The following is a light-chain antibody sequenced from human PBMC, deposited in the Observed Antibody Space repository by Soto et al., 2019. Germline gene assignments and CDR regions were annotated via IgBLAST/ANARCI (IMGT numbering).Light chain of an antibody. CDR2: DAS. J-gene: IGKJ4*01. CDR3: QQRSNWPRP. CDR1: QSVSSY. V-gene: IGKV3-11*01. Sequence: EIVLTQSPATLSLSPGERATLSCRASQSVSSYLAWYQQKPGQAPRLLIYDASNRATGIPARFSGSGSGTGFTLTISSLEPEDFAVYYCQQRSNWPRPVGGGTKVEIK.